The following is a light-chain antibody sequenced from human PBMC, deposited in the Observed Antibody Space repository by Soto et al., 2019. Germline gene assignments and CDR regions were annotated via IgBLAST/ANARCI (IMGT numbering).Light chain of an antibody. Sequence: VLTQSPATLSLSPGERATLSCRASQSVGTYLAWYQQKPGQAPRLLIHEATNRATGIPARFSGSGSGTDFTLTSSRLGPEDFAVCYGQPRRCWSPPWTFGQGTK. V-gene: IGKV3-11*01. CDR2: EAT. CDR1: QSVGTY. J-gene: IGKJ1*01. CDR3: QPRRCWSPPWT.